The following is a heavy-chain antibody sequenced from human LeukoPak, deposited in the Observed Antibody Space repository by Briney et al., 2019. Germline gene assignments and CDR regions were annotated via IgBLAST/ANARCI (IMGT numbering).Heavy chain of an antibody. V-gene: IGHV4-30-4*08. CDR1: GGSISSGDYY. CDR3: AWVVSSGYEFDY. CDR2: IYYSGST. J-gene: IGHJ4*02. D-gene: IGHD3-22*01. Sequence: KPSETLSLTCTVSGGSISSGDYYWSWIRQPPGKGLEWIGYIYYSGSTYYNPSLKSRVTISVDTSKNQFSLKLSSVTAADTAVYYCAWVVSSGYEFDYWGQGTLVTVSS.